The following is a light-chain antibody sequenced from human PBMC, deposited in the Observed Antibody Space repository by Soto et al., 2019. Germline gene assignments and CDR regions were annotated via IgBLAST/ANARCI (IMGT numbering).Light chain of an antibody. Sequence: QPVLTQPPSMSGAPGQRVTISCTGSSSNIGAGYDVHWYQQLPGTAPKLLIYGNSNRPSGVPDRFSGSKSGTSASLAITGLQAEDEADYYCQSYDSSLSGSVFRTGTKLTVL. V-gene: IGLV1-40*01. CDR1: SSNIGAGYD. J-gene: IGLJ1*01. CDR3: QSYDSSLSGSV. CDR2: GNS.